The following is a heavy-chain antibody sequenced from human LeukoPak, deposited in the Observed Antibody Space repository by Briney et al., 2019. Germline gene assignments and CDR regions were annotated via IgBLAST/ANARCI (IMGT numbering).Heavy chain of an antibody. D-gene: IGHD3-22*01. J-gene: IGHJ3*02. CDR1: GGTFSSYA. V-gene: IGHV1-69*04. CDR3: ARGYYDREAFVI. Sequence: ASVKVSCKASGGTFSSYAISWVRQAPGQGLEWMGRIIPIFGIANYAQKFQGRVTITADKSTSTAYMELSSLRSEDTAVYYCARGYYDREAFVIWGQGTMVTVSS. CDR2: IIPIFGIA.